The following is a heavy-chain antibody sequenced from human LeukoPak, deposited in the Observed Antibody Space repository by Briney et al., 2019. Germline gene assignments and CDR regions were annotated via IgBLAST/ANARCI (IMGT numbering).Heavy chain of an antibody. Sequence: SETLSLTCAVYGGSFSGYYWSWIRQPPGKGLEWIGEINHSGSTNYNPSLKSRVTISVDTSKNQLSLKLSSVTAADTAVYYCARGRDADYGMDVWGQGTTVTVSS. CDR2: INHSGST. CDR3: ARGRDADYGMDV. J-gene: IGHJ6*02. CDR1: GGSFSGYY. V-gene: IGHV4-34*01.